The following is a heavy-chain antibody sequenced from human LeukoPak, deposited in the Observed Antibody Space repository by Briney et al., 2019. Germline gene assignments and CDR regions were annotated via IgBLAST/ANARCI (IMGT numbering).Heavy chain of an antibody. CDR2: ISGSGGST. V-gene: IGHV3-23*01. J-gene: IGHJ5*02. CDR3: AKVAYSGSYYL. CDR1: GFTFDDYG. D-gene: IGHD1-26*01. Sequence: SGGSLRLSCAASGFTFDDYGMSWVRQAPGKGLEWVSAISGSGGSTYYADSVKGRFTISRDNSKNTLYLQMNSLRAEDTAVYYCAKVAYSGSYYLWGQGTLVTVSS.